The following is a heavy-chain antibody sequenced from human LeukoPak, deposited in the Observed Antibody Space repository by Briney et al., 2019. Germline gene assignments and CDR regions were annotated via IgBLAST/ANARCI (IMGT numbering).Heavy chain of an antibody. V-gene: IGHV3-23*01. J-gene: IGHJ3*02. CDR2: ITGSGDST. CDR1: GFTFSSYA. D-gene: IGHD2-21*02. Sequence: HPGGSLRLSCAASGFTFSSYALSWVRQAPGKGLEWVSAITGSGDSTYYADSVKARFTISRDNSKNTLYLQMNSLRAEDTAVYYCARDRGLLCGGDCYWDDAFDIWGQGTMVTVSS. CDR3: ARDRGLLCGGDCYWDDAFDI.